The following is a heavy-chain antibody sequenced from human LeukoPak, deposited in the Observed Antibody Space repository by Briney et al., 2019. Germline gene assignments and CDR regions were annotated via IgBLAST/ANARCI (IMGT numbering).Heavy chain of an antibody. CDR1: GGSISSYY. CDR3: ARGPQSSGSYSVDY. V-gene: IGHV4-4*07. J-gene: IGHJ4*02. D-gene: IGHD1-26*01. Sequence: PSETLSLTCTVSGGSISSYYWTWIRQPAGKGLEWIGRIYSSGSTNYNPSLKSRVTMSVDTSKNQFSLRLSSVTAADAAVYYCARGPQSSGSYSVDYWGQGTLVTVSS. CDR2: IYSSGST.